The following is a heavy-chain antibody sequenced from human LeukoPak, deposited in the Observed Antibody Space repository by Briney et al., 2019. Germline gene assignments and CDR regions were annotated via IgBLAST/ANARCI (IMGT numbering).Heavy chain of an antibody. Sequence: GASVKVSCKASGDTFSSYAISWVRQAPGQGLEWMGGIIPIFGTANYAQKFQGRVTITTDESTSTAYMELSSLRSEDTAVYYCARDRYGVRSADAFDIWGQGTMVTVSS. V-gene: IGHV1-69*05. D-gene: IGHD4-17*01. CDR2: IIPIFGTA. J-gene: IGHJ3*02. CDR3: ARDRYGVRSADAFDI. CDR1: GDTFSSYA.